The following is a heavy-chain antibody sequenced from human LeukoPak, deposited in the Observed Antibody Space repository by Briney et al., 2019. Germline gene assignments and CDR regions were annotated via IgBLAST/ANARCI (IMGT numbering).Heavy chain of an antibody. Sequence: SETLSLTCAVYGGSFSGYYWSWIRQPPGKGLEWIGEINHSGSTNYNPSLKSRVTISVDTSKNHFSLRLSSVTAADTGVFYCARHPTFYYFDYWGQGTLVTVSS. V-gene: IGHV4-34*01. CDR1: GGSFSGYY. CDR3: ARHPTFYYFDY. CDR2: INHSGST. D-gene: IGHD3-16*01. J-gene: IGHJ4*02.